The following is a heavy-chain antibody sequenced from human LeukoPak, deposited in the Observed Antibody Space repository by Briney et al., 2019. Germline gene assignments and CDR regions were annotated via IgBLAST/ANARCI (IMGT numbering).Heavy chain of an antibody. CDR1: GVSISNYY. CDR3: ARHEDYYHGMDV. Sequence: SETLSLTCTVSGVSISNYYWSWIRQSPGKGLEWIGYMYYSGNTNYNPSLKSRVTISVDTSKNQFSLKVRSVTAADTAVYYCARHEDYYHGMDVWGQGTTVTVSS. V-gene: IGHV4-59*08. J-gene: IGHJ6*02. CDR2: MYYSGNT.